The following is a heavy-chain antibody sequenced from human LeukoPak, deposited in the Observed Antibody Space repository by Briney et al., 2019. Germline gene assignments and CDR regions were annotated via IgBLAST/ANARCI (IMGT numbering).Heavy chain of an antibody. CDR2: ISSSSYI. J-gene: IGHJ4*02. CDR3: ARDREDYYDSSGYPPHFDY. V-gene: IGHV3-21*01. CDR1: GFTFSSYS. Sequence: PGRSLRLSCAASGFTFSSYSMNWVRQAPGKGLEWVSSISSSSYIYYADSVKGRFTISRDNAKNSLYLQMNSLRAEDTAVYYCARDREDYYDSSGYPPHFDYWGQGTLVTVSS. D-gene: IGHD3-22*01.